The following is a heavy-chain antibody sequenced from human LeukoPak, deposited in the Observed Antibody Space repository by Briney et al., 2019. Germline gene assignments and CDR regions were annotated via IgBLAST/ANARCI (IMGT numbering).Heavy chain of an antibody. V-gene: IGHV1-2*02. CDR2: INPNSGGT. D-gene: IGHD2-15*01. J-gene: IGHJ3*02. CDR3: ARLWGYHDTFDI. Sequence: ASVKVSCKASGYTFTGYYMHWVRQAPGQGLEWMGWINPNSGGTNYAQKFQGRVTMTRDTSISTAYMELSRLRSDDTVVYYCARLWGYHDTFDIWGQGTMVTVSS. CDR1: GYTFTGYY.